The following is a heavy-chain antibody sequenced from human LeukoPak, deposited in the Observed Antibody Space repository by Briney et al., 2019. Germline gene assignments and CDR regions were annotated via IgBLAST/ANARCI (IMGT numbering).Heavy chain of an antibody. CDR2: IWYDGSNK. CDR3: AKERQSGGYYYYYMDV. Sequence: GGSLRLSCAASGFTFSSYGMHWVRQAPGKGLEWVAVIWYDGSNKYYADSVKGRFTISRDNSKNTLYLQMNSLRAEDTAVYYCAKERQSGGYYYYYMDVWGKGTTVTVSS. J-gene: IGHJ6*03. CDR1: GFTFSSYG. D-gene: IGHD3-16*01. V-gene: IGHV3-33*06.